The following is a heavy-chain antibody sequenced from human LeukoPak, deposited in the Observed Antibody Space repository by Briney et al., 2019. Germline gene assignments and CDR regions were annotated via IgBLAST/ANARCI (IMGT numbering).Heavy chain of an antibody. CDR3: ARDRRYCSGGSCYFDYFFDY. V-gene: IGHV3-48*01. J-gene: IGHJ4*02. D-gene: IGHD2-15*01. CDR2: ISSSSSKI. CDR1: GFTLSSYS. Sequence: GGSLRLSCAASGFTLSSYSMNWVRQAPGKGLEWVSYISSSSSKIYYADSVKGRFTISRDNAKNSLYLQMNSLRAEDTALYFCARDRRYCSGGSCYFDYFFDYWGQGTLVTVSS.